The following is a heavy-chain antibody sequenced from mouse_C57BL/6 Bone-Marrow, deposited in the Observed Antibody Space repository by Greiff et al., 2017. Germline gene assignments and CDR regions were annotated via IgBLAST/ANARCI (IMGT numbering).Heavy chain of an antibody. V-gene: IGHV1-54*01. CDR3: ARKAQATYFDY. Sequence: QVQLKQSGAELVRPGTSVKVSCKASGYAFTNYLIEWVKQRPGQGLEWIGVINPGSGGTNYNEKFKGKATLTADKSSSTAYMQLSSLTSEDSAVYFCARKAQATYFDYWGQGTTLTVSS. D-gene: IGHD3-2*02. CDR2: INPGSGGT. CDR1: GYAFTNYL. J-gene: IGHJ2*01.